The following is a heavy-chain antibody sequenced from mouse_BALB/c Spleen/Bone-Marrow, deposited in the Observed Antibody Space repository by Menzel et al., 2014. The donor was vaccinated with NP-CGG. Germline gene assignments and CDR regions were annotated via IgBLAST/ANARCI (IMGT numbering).Heavy chain of an antibody. CDR2: INPYNDGI. CDR1: GYTFTSYV. D-gene: IGHD1-1*01. Sequence: VQLQQSGPELVKPGTSVKMSCRASGYTFTSYVMHWVKQKPGQGLEWIGYINPYNDGIKYNEKFKGKATLTSDKSSSTAYMELSSLTSEDSAVYLCGRDYYGSTSFAYWGQGTLVTVSA. V-gene: IGHV1-14*01. CDR3: GRDYYGSTSFAY. J-gene: IGHJ3*01.